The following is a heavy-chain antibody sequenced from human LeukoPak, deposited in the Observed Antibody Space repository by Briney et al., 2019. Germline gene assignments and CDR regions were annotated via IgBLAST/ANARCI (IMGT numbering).Heavy chain of an antibody. D-gene: IGHD2-2*01. J-gene: IGHJ4*02. CDR3: ARGAVVVVPAEPFDY. Sequence: GRSLRLSCAAPGFTFSSYAMHWVRQAPGKGLEWVAVISYDGSNKYYADSVKGRFTISRDNSKNTLYLQMNSLRAEDTAVYYCARGAVVVVPAEPFDYWGQGTLVTVSS. V-gene: IGHV3-30*04. CDR2: ISYDGSNK. CDR1: GFTFSSYA.